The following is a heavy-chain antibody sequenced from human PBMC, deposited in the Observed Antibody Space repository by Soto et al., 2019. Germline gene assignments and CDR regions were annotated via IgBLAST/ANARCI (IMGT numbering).Heavy chain of an antibody. J-gene: IGHJ5*02. CDR1: GYTFTSYG. CDR2: ISAYNGNT. Sequence: ASVKVSCKASGYTFTSYGISWVRQAPGQGLEWMGWISAYNGNTNYAQKLQGRVTMTTDTSTSTAYMELRSLGSDDTAVYYCARDPPYSSGWYAGFDPWGQGTLVTVSS. CDR3: ARDPPYSSGWYAGFDP. V-gene: IGHV1-18*01. D-gene: IGHD6-19*01.